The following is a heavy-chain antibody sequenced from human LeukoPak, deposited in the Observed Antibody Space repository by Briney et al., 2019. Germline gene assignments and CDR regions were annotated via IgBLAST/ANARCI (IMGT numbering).Heavy chain of an antibody. CDR3: ARSPAYSESYFIHFDY. CDR2: TNYRSKWYN. CDR1: GDSVSTNSAA. J-gene: IGHJ4*02. V-gene: IGHV6-1*01. Sequence: SQTLSLTCAISGDSVSTNSAAWNWIRQSPSRGLEWLGRTNYRSKWYNDYAVSVKSRITINPDTSKNQFSLQLNSVTPEDTAVYYCARSPAYSESYFIHFDYWGQGILVTVSS. D-gene: IGHD1-26*01.